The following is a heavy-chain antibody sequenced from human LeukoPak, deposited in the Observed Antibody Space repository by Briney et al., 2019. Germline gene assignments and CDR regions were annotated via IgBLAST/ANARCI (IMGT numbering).Heavy chain of an antibody. V-gene: IGHV4-34*01. J-gene: IGHJ4*02. D-gene: IGHD6-19*01. CDR2: INHSGST. CDR1: GGSFSGCY. CDR3: ARHEYSSGWYVN. Sequence: SETLSLTCAVYGGSFSGCYWSWIRQPPGKGLEWIGEINHSGSTNYNPSLKSRVTISVDTSKNQFSLKLSSVTAADTAVYYCARHEYSSGWYVNWGQGTLVTVSS.